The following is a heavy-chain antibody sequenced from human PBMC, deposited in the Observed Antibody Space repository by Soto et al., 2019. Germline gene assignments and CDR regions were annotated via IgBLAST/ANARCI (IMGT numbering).Heavy chain of an antibody. CDR3: AFGEGSRYCYYGMDV. V-gene: IGHV3-48*01. CDR2: ISSSSSTI. J-gene: IGHJ6*02. D-gene: IGHD2-15*01. CDR1: GLTFSSYS. Sequence: EVQLVESGGGLVQRGGSLRLSCAASGLTFSSYSMNWVRQAPGKGLEWVSYISSSSSTIYYADSVKGRFTISRDNAKNSLYLQMNSPRAEDTAVYYCAFGEGSRYCYYGMDVWGQGTTVTVSS.